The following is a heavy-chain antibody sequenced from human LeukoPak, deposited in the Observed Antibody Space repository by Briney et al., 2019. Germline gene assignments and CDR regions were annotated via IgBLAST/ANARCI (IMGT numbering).Heavy chain of an antibody. CDR1: GGTLRSYA. J-gene: IGHJ6*03. CDR3: ARGSRCTNGVCYDYYYYYYMDV. Sequence: SVKVSCKASGGTLRSYAISWVGQAPGPRLEWMGGVIPIFCTANYAQKFQGRVTITTDESTSTAYMELSSLRSEDTAVYYCARGSRCTNGVCYDYYYYYYMDVWGKGTTVTVSS. CDR2: VIPIFCTA. D-gene: IGHD2-8*01. V-gene: IGHV1-69*05.